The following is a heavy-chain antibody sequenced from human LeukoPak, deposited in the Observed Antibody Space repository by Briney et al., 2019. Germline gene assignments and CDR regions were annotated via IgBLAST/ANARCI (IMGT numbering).Heavy chain of an antibody. CDR1: GFSVSDYW. V-gene: IGHV4-4*02. D-gene: IGHD2-21*02. Sequence: GSLRLSCAASGFSVSDYWMYWVRQPPGKGLEWIGEIYHSGSTNYNPSLKSRVTISVDKSKNQFSLKLSSVTAADTAVYYCAVYCGGDCYSGVNNWFDPWGQGTLVTVSS. CDR2: IYHSGST. J-gene: IGHJ5*02. CDR3: AVYCGGDCYSGVNNWFDP.